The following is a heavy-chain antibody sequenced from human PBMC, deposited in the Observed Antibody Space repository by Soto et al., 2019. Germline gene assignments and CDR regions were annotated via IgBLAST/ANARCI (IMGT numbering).Heavy chain of an antibody. Sequence: EVQLVESGGGLVQPGRSLRLSCAASGFTFDDYAMHWVRQAPGKGLEWVSGISWNSGSIGYADSVKGRFTISRDNAKNSLYLQMNSLRAEDTALYYCARTNYYGSGSYYNEGVDPWGQGTLVTVSS. V-gene: IGHV3-9*01. CDR3: ARTNYYGSGSYYNEGVDP. CDR2: ISWNSGSI. D-gene: IGHD3-10*01. J-gene: IGHJ5*02. CDR1: GFTFDDYA.